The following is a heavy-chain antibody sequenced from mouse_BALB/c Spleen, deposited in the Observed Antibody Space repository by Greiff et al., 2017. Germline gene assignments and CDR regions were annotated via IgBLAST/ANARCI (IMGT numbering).Heavy chain of an antibody. CDR2: INPSNGGT. J-gene: IGHJ2*01. Sequence: QVQLQQPGAELVKPGASVKLSCKASGYTFTSYYMYWVKQRPGQGLEWIGGINPSNGGTNFNEKFKSKATLTVDKSSSTAYMQLSSLTSEDSAVYYCTRETTVAYFDYWGQGTTLTVSA. CDR3: TRETTVAYFDY. CDR1: GYTFTSYY. D-gene: IGHD1-1*01. V-gene: IGHV1S81*02.